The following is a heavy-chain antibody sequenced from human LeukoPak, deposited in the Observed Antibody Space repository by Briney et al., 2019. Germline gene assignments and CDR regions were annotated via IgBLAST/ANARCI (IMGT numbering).Heavy chain of an antibody. CDR1: GYTFTSYA. J-gene: IGHJ6*02. Sequence: ASVKVSCKASGYTFTSYAMHWVRQAPGQRLEWMGWINAGNGNTKYSQKFQGRVTITRDTSASTAYMELSSLRSEDTAVYYCARNGYYGSGSYREDYYYYGMDVWGQGTTVTVSS. D-gene: IGHD3-10*01. V-gene: IGHV1-3*01. CDR2: INAGNGNT. CDR3: ARNGYYGSGSYREDYYYYGMDV.